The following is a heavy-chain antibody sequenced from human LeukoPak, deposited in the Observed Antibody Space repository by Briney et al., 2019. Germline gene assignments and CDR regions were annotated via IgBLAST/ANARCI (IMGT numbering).Heavy chain of an antibody. CDR1: GFTFSGYS. CDR3: ASELVAGTDY. D-gene: IGHD6-19*01. Sequence: GGSLRLSCAASGFTFSGYSMNWVRQAPGKGLEWVSSISSSSSYIYYADSVKGRFTISRDNAKNSLYLQMNSLRAEDTAVYYCASELVAGTDYWGQGTLVTVSS. V-gene: IGHV3-21*01. CDR2: ISSSSSYI. J-gene: IGHJ4*02.